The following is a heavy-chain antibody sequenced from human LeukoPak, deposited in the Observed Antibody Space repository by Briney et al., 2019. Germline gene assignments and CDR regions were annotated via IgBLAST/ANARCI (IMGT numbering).Heavy chain of an antibody. D-gene: IGHD6-19*01. V-gene: IGHV3-21*01. CDR3: ARDVFPVAGTVEY. CDR2: ISSSSSYI. CDR1: GFTFSSYS. J-gene: IGHJ4*02. Sequence: GGSLRLSCTASGFTFSSYSMNWVRQAPGKGLEWVSSISSSSSYIYYADSVKGRFTISRDNAKISLYLQRSSLRAEDTAVYYCARDVFPVAGTVEYWGQGTLVTVSS.